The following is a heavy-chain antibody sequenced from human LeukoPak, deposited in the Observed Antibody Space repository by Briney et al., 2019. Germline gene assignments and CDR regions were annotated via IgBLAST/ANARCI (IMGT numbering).Heavy chain of an antibody. CDR2: IYSGGST. V-gene: IGHV3-53*01. CDR3: ARGNLVDYGDYEY. D-gene: IGHD4-17*01. Sequence: GGSLRLSCAASGFTVSSNYMSWVRQAPGKGLEWVSVIYSGGSTCYADSVKGRFTISRDNSKNTLYLHMNSLRAEDTAVYYCARGNLVDYGDYEYWGQGTLVTVSS. J-gene: IGHJ4*02. CDR1: GFTVSSNY.